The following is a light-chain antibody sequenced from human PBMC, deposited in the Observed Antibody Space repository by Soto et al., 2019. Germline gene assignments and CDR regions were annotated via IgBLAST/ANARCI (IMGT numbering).Light chain of an antibody. CDR2: DTN. CDR1: TGAVTSSHY. V-gene: IGLV7-46*01. J-gene: IGLJ2*01. CDR3: LFSYSGARV. Sequence: QSVVTQEPSLTVSPGGTVTLTCGFTTGAVTSSHYPNWFQQKPGQAPRTLIYDTNNKHSWTPARFSGSLLGGKAALTLSGAQPEDEADYYCLFSYSGARVFGGGTKLTVL.